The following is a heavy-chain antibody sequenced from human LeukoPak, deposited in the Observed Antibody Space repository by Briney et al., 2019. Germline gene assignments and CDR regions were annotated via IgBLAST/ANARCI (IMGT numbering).Heavy chain of an antibody. Sequence: SSVKVPCKASGGTFSSYAISWVRQAPGQGLEWMGRIIPIFGTANYAQKFQGRVTITTDESTSTAYMELSSLRSEDTAVYYCANGPRGDYFDYWGQGTLVTVSS. CDR3: ANGPRGDYFDY. CDR2: IIPIFGTA. D-gene: IGHD7-27*01. V-gene: IGHV1-69*05. J-gene: IGHJ4*02. CDR1: GGTFSSYA.